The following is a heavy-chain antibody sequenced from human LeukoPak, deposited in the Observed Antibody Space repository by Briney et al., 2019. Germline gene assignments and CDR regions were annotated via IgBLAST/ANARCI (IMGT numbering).Heavy chain of an antibody. J-gene: IGHJ4*02. D-gene: IGHD5-12*01. CDR3: ARGRSGLDYFDY. CDR1: GGTFSSYA. Sequence: ASVKVSCKASGGTFSSYAIRWVRQAPGQGLEWMGWISAYSGNTNYAQKLQGRVTMTTDTSTSTAYMELRSLRSDDTAVYYCARGRSGLDYFDYWGQGTLVTVSS. CDR2: ISAYSGNT. V-gene: IGHV1-18*01.